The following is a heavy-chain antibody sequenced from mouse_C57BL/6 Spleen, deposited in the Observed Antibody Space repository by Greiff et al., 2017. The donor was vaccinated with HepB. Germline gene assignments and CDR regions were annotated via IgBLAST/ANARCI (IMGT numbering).Heavy chain of an antibody. V-gene: IGHV1-26*01. CDR2: INPNNGGT. CDR1: GYTFTDYY. CDR3: ARSTGY. J-gene: IGHJ2*01. Sequence: VQLQQPGPELVKPGASVKISCKASGYTFTDYYMNWVKQSHGKSLEWIGDINPNNGGTSYNQKFKGKATLTVDKSSSTAYMELRSLTSEDSAVYYCARSTGYWGQGTTLTVSS.